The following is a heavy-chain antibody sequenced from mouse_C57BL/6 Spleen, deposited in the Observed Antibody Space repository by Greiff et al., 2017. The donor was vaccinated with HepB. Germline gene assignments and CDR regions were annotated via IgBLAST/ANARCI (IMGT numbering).Heavy chain of an antibody. Sequence: VQLQQSGAELVKPGASVKISCKASGYAFSSSWMNWVKQRPGKGLEWIGQIYPGDGDTNYNGKFKGKATLTADKSSSTAYMQLSSLTSEDSAVYFYEIVKMWCRRSSGYYLDYWGQGTTLTVSS. CDR1: GYAFSSSW. CDR2: IYPGDGDT. V-gene: IGHV1-80*01. D-gene: IGHD3-2*02. J-gene: IGHJ2*01. CDR3: EIVKMWCRRSSGYYLDY.